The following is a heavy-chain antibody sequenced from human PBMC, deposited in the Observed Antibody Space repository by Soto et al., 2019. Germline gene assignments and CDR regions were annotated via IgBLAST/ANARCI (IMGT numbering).Heavy chain of an antibody. D-gene: IGHD3-22*01. CDR1: GFTFSSYA. CDR3: ARGGYYYDRSGHLDY. CDR2: ISYDGTNT. V-gene: IGHV3-30-3*01. Sequence: QVQLVESGGGVVQPGRSLRLSCAASGFTFSSYAMHWVRQAPGKGLEWMSVISYDGTNTYYADSVRGRFTISRDNSKNTLYLQVNSQRADDTAVYYCARGGYYYDRSGHLDYWGQGTPVTVSS. J-gene: IGHJ4*02.